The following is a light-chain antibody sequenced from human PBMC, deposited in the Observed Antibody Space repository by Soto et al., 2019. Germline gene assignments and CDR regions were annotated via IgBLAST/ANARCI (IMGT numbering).Light chain of an antibody. CDR1: SSVVGGYNY. CDR3: RSCTSIGTYV. Sequence: QSVLTQPASVSGSPGQSVTISCTGTSSVVGGYNYVSWYQQHPGKAPKLMICDVSNRPSGVSNRFSGSKSGNTASLTISGLQAEDEADYYCRSCTSIGTYVSGTGNKVTVL. V-gene: IGLV2-14*03. J-gene: IGLJ1*01. CDR2: DVS.